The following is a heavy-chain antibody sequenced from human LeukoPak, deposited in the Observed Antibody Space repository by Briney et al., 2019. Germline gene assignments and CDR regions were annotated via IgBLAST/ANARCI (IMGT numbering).Heavy chain of an antibody. CDR1: GFIFSDHY. V-gene: IGHV3-11*05. J-gene: IGHJ3*02. CDR2: ISTSGSYT. D-gene: IGHD5-12*01. CDR3: AKEGYSGYYAFDI. Sequence: GGSLRLSCAASGFIFSDHYMSWIRQAPGKGLEWVSYISTSGSYTNYADSVKGRFTISRDNAKNSLYLKMNSLRADDTAMYYCAKEGYSGYYAFDIWGQGTMVTVSS.